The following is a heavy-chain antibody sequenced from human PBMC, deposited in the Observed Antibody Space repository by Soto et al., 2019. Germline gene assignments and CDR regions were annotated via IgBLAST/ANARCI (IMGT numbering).Heavy chain of an antibody. CDR2: IKQDGGEK. D-gene: IGHD1-26*01. CDR1: GFTFSNTW. CDR3: ARTKANKWFVP. Sequence: GRSLRLSCAASGFTFSNTWMHWVRQAPGKGLEWVANIKQDGGEKYYVDSVKGRFTISRDNAKNSLYLQMNSLRAEYTAVYYCARTKANKWFVPWGQGTLVQVSS. J-gene: IGHJ5*02. V-gene: IGHV3-7*03.